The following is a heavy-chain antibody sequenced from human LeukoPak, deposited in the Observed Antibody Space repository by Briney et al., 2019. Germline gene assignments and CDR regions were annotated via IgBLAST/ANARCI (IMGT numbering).Heavy chain of an antibody. J-gene: IGHJ4*02. D-gene: IGHD4-23*01. CDR1: GFTFSDYY. CDR3: ARGARWAYYFDY. CDR2: ISTRDNTI. V-gene: IGHV3-11*01. Sequence: SGGSLRLSCTASGFTFSDYYMSWLRQTPGKGLEWLSYISTRDNTIQYADSVKGRFTISRDDANNSVFLQMNNLRAEDSAIYYCARGARWAYYFDYWGQGSLVTVSS.